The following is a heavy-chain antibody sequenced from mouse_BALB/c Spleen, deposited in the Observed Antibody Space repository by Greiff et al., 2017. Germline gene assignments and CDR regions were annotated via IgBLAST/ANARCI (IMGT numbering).Heavy chain of an antibody. V-gene: IGHV3-2*02. CDR1: GYSITSDYA. Sequence: EVKLEESGPGLVKPSQSLSLTCTVTGYSITSDYAWNWIRQFPGNKLEWMGYISYSGSTSYNPSLKSRISITRDTSKNQFFLQLNSVTTEDTATYYCARKDYGSRGFDYWGQGTTLTVSS. D-gene: IGHD1-1*01. J-gene: IGHJ2*01. CDR2: ISYSGST. CDR3: ARKDYGSRGFDY.